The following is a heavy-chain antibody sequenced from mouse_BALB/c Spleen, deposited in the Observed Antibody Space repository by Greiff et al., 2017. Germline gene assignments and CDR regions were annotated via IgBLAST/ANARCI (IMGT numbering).Heavy chain of an antibody. CDR3: ARRGANWDVRFDY. CDR1: GYTFSSYW. Sequence: QVQLKESGAELMKPGASVKISCKATGYTFSSYWIEWVKQRPGHGLEWIGEILPGSGSTNYNEKFKGKATFTADTSSNTAYMQLSSLTSEDSAVYYCARRGANWDVRFDYWGQGTTLTVSS. D-gene: IGHD4-1*01. V-gene: IGHV1-9*01. CDR2: ILPGSGST. J-gene: IGHJ2*01.